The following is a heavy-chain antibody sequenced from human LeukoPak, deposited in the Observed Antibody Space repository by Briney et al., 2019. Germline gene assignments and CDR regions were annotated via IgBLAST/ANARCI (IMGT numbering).Heavy chain of an antibody. CDR1: GGTFSSYS. V-gene: IGHV1-69*05. CDR2: IMPLFNTA. J-gene: IGHJ6*03. Sequence: SVKVSCKASGGTFSSYSITWVRQAPGQGLEWMGGIMPLFNTANYAQQFQGRVTITTDESTSTAYMELSSLRFGDTAMYYCARVDRYHYYLDVWGKGTTVTVSS. CDR3: ARVDRYHYYLDV.